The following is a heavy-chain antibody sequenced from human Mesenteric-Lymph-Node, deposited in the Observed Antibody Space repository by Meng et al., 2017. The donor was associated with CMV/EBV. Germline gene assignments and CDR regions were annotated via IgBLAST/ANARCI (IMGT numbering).Heavy chain of an antibody. J-gene: IGHJ3*02. V-gene: IGHV3-23*01. D-gene: IGHD2-21*01. CDR1: GFIFRSYA. CDR2: FSGCGGRT. Sequence: GGSLRLSCAASGFIFRSYAMKWVRQAPGKGLGRGSGFSGCGGRTCCADSVKGRVSISRDNSKNTLYLQMNSLRAEDTAVYYCAKAFVAFDIWGQGTMVTVSS. CDR3: AKAFVAFDI.